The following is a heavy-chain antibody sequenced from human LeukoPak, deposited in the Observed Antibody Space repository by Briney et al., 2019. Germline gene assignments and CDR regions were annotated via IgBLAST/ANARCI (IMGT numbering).Heavy chain of an antibody. CDR1: GFTFSNYW. V-gene: IGHV3-74*03. CDR2: INNVGSST. Sequence: GSLRLSCAASGFTFSNYWMHWVRQAPGKGLVWVSRINNVGSSTAYADYVKGRFTISRDNAKNTLYLQMNSLRVEDTALYYCAIGASPGALDIWGQGTMVTVSS. CDR3: AIGASPGALDI. J-gene: IGHJ3*02. D-gene: IGHD4/OR15-4a*01.